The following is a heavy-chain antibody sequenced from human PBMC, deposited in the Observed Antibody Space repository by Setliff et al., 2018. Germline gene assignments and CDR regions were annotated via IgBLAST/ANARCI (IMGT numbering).Heavy chain of an antibody. J-gene: IGHJ5*02. CDR1: GFTFSNNA. D-gene: IGHD6-19*01. CDR2: ISDSGDTT. CDR3: VPQGPGYGNGWWTNWFDP. Sequence: GGSLRLSCVASGFTFSNNAMNWVRQAPGGGLEWVSGISDSGDTTIYADSVKGRFTISRDNSKNMLSLQMNSLRADDTAVYYCVPQGPGYGNGWWTNWFDPWGQGTLVTVSS. V-gene: IGHV3-23*01.